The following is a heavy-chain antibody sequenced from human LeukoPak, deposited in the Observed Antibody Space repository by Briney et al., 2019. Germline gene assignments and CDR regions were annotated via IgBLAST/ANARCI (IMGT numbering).Heavy chain of an antibody. CDR3: ARGGTWDSSGWYPIYYYYYYMDV. D-gene: IGHD6-19*01. Sequence: ASVKVSCMASGGTFSSYAISWVRQAPGQGLEWMGGIIPIFGTANYAQKFQGRVTITADKSTSTAYMELSSLRSEDTAVYYCARGGTWDSSGWYPIYYYYYYMDVWGKGTTVTISS. V-gene: IGHV1-69*06. J-gene: IGHJ6*03. CDR2: IIPIFGTA. CDR1: GGTFSSYA.